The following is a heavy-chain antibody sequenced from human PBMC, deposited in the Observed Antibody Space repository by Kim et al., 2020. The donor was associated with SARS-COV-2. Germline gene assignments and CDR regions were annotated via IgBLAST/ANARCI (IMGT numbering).Heavy chain of an antibody. CDR3: ANSRASIRNPGIAAGCY. D-gene: IGHD6-13*01. V-gene: IGHV3-23*01. Sequence: GKGRFTISRDNSKNTLYLQMNSLRAEDTAVYYCANSRASIRNPGIAAGCYWGQGTLVTVSS. J-gene: IGHJ4*02.